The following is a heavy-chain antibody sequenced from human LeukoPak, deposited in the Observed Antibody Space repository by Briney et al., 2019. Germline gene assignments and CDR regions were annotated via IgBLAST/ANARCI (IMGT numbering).Heavy chain of an antibody. CDR1: GYTFTSYG. Sequence: WASVKVSCKASGYTFTSYGISWVRQAPGQGLEWMGWISAYNGNTNYAQKLQGRVTMTTDTSTSTAYMELRSLRSDDTAVYYCARENTYSSGWHYYYYYMDVWGKGTTVTISS. CDR2: ISAYNGNT. CDR3: ARENTYSSGWHYYYYYMDV. V-gene: IGHV1-18*01. D-gene: IGHD6-19*01. J-gene: IGHJ6*03.